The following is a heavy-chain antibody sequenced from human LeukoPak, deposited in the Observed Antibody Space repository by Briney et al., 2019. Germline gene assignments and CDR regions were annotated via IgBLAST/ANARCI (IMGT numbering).Heavy chain of an antibody. J-gene: IGHJ4*02. V-gene: IGHV4-59*08. Sequence: NPSETLSLTCTVSGGSISSYYWSWIRQPPGKGLEWIGNIYSIGDTSYNPYLKSRLTISLDTSKNQFSLKLTSVTAADTAVYYCAGRQAAAGTFYFWGQGSLVTVSS. CDR3: AGRQAAAGTFYF. CDR2: IYSIGDT. CDR1: GGSISSYY. D-gene: IGHD6-13*01.